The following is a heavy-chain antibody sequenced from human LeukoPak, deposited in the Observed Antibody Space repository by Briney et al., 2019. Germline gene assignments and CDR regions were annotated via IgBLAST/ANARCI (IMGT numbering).Heavy chain of an antibody. CDR3: ARKMKTGDRVGTFDI. Sequence: GGSLRLSCAASGFTFSGYAMHWVRQAPGKGLEWVSSIGTDGSYIYYADSVQGRFTISRDNAKNSLYLQMNSLTAEDTAVYYCARKMKTGDRVGTFDIWGQGTMVTVSS. CDR1: GFTFSGYA. D-gene: IGHD1-1*01. V-gene: IGHV3-21*01. CDR2: IGTDGSYI. J-gene: IGHJ3*02.